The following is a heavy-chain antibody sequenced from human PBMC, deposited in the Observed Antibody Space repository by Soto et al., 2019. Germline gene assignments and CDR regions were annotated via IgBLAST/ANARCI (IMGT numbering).Heavy chain of an antibody. J-gene: IGHJ4*02. CDR1: GGTFSSYA. Sequence: SVKVSCKASGGTFSSYAISWVRQAPGQGLEWMGGIIPIFGTANYAQKFQGRVTITADESTSTAYMELSSLRSEDTAVYYCSRDYYYDSSGYSPFGYWGQGTLVTVSS. V-gene: IGHV1-69*13. CDR2: IIPIFGTA. D-gene: IGHD3-22*01. CDR3: SRDYYYDSSGYSPFGY.